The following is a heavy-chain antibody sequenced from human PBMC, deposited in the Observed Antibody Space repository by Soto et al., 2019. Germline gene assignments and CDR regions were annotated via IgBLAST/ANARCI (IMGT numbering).Heavy chain of an antibody. CDR3: ARPPFLECS. V-gene: IGHV3-48*03. CDR2: ISSSGSTI. Sequence: PGGSLRLSCAASGFPFSSYEMNWVRQAPGKGLEWISYISSSGSTIYYADSVKGRFTISRDNAKNSLFLQMNSLRVEDTAVYYCARPPFLECSWAQGTLVTVSS. J-gene: IGHJ4*02. D-gene: IGHD3-3*02. CDR1: GFPFSSYE.